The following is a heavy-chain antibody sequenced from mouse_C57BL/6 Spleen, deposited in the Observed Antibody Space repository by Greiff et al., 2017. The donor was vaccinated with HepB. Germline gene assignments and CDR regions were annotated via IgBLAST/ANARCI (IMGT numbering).Heavy chain of an antibody. V-gene: IGHV5-9-1*02. Sequence: EVKLVESGEGLVKPGGSLKLSCAASGFTFSSYAMSWVRQTPEKRLEWVAYISSGGDYIYYADTVKGRFTISRDNARNTLYLQMSSLKSEDTAMYYCTRDPDTHYYAMDYWGQGTSVTVSS. CDR2: ISSGGDYI. CDR1: GFTFSSYA. J-gene: IGHJ4*01. CDR3: TRDPDTHYYAMDY.